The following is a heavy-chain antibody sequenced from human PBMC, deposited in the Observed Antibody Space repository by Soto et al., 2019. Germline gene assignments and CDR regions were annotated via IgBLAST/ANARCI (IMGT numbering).Heavy chain of an antibody. CDR1: GGSISSYY. CDR3: ARDDYYMDV. CDR2: IYYSGST. V-gene: IGHV4-59*01. Sequence: PSETLSLTCTVSGGSISSYYWSWIRQPPGKGLEWIGYIYYSGSTNYNPSLKSRVTISVDTSKNQFSLKLSSVTAADTAVYYCARDDYYMDVWGKGTLVTVSS. J-gene: IGHJ6*03.